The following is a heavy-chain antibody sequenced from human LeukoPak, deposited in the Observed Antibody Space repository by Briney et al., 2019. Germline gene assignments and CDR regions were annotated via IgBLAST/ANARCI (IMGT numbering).Heavy chain of an antibody. D-gene: IGHD5-12*01. Sequence: GGSLRLSCAASGFTFSSYSMNWVRQAPGKGLEWVSSISSSSSYIYYADSVKGRFTISRDNSKNTLYLQMNSLRDEDTAVYYCANMVAKGYWGQGTLVTVSS. CDR1: GFTFSSYS. CDR3: ANMVAKGY. CDR2: ISSSSSYI. J-gene: IGHJ4*02. V-gene: IGHV3-21*04.